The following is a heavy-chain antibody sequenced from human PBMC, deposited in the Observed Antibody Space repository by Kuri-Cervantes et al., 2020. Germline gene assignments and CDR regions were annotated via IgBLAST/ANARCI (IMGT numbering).Heavy chain of an antibody. CDR2: ISFDGNNK. CDR3: GKDPNGDYLVAFDF. CDR1: GFTFSSYG. Sequence: GESLKISCAASGFTFSSYGMHWVRQAPGKGLEWVAVISFDGNNKYYADSVKGRFTISRDNSKNTLYLQMNSLRDEDTAVYYCGKDPNGDYLVAFDFWGPGTKVTVSS. D-gene: IGHD4-17*01. V-gene: IGHV3-30*18. J-gene: IGHJ3*01.